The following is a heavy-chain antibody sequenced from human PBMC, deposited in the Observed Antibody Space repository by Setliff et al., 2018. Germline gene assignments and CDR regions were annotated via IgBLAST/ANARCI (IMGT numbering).Heavy chain of an antibody. J-gene: IGHJ4*02. CDR1: DGSSSSHY. CDR2: IHFSGTT. V-gene: IGHV4-59*11. CDR3: ARENGYCSGGACYFMFDY. D-gene: IGHD2-15*01. Sequence: PSETLSLTCTVSDGSSSSHYWSWIRQPPGKGLEWIGYIHFSGTTNYNPSLKSRVTLSLDTSKNQFSLELSSVTAADTAMYYCARENGYCSGGACYFMFDYWGQGTLVT.